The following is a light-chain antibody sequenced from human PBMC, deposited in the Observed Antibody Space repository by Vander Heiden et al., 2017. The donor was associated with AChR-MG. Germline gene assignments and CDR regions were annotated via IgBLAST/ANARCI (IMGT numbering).Light chain of an antibody. CDR2: EVS. V-gene: IGKV2D-29*01. CDR1: ESLLFGDRKNY. J-gene: IGKJ1*01. Sequence: DIVMTQTPLSLSVTAGQAASISCRSSESLLFGDRKNYLYWHVQKPSQAPNLLIYEVSNRLSGVPDRFSGSGSGTDFTLKISRVEAEDVGVYYCMQSIHLPLTFGQGTKVEIK. CDR3: MQSIHLPLT.